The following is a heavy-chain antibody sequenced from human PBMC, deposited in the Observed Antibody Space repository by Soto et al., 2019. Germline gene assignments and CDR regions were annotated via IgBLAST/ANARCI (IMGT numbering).Heavy chain of an antibody. Sequence: PGESLKISCSVSGYTFSEFWIGWGRQKPGKGLEWMGIIYPGDSDTRYSPSFEGQVTISADKSINTAYLQWSSLKASDTAMFYCARKDIAGNSVDFWGQGTLVTVSS. CDR3: ARKDIAGNSVDF. CDR2: IYPGDSDT. D-gene: IGHD6-13*01. CDR1: GYTFSEFW. J-gene: IGHJ4*02. V-gene: IGHV5-51*01.